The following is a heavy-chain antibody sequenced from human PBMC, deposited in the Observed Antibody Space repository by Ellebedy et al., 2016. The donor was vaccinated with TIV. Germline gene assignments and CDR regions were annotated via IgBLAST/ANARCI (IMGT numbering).Heavy chain of an antibody. V-gene: IGHV3-23*01. CDR2: ISGSGGGT. J-gene: IGHJ3*02. CDR3: AKQKSTSAGSSDI. CDR1: GFTFSTYA. Sequence: PGGSLRLSCAASGFTFSTYAMSWVRQAPGRGLEWVLTISGSGGGTYYTDSVKGRFTISRDNSKNTLYLQMNSLRVEDTAVYYCAKQKSTSAGSSDIWGQGAMVTVSS. D-gene: IGHD2-2*01.